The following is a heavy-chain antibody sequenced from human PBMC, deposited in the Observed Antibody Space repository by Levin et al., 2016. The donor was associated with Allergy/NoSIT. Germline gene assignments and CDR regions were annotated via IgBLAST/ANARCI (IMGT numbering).Heavy chain of an antibody. CDR3: ASLLAVAGSFSY. V-gene: IGHV4-4*01. J-gene: IGHJ4*02. Sequence: VRQAPGKGLEWIGEIYHSGSTNYNPSLKSRVTISVDKSKNQFSLKLSSVTAADTAVYCCASLLAVAGSFSYWGQGNPGHRLL. CDR2: IYHSGST. D-gene: IGHD6-19*01.